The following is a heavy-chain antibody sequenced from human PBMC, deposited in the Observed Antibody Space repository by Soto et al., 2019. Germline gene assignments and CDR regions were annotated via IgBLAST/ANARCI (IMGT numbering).Heavy chain of an antibody. CDR2: IDPSDSYT. CDR3: ARRRYYDSSGYPDHYYYYGMDV. Sequence: GESLKISCKGSGHSFTSYWISWVRQMPGKGLEWMGRIDPSDSYTNYSPSFQGHVTISADKSISTAYLQWSSLKASDTAMYYCARRRYYDSSGYPDHYYYYGMDVWGQGTTVTVSS. D-gene: IGHD3-22*01. V-gene: IGHV5-10-1*01. J-gene: IGHJ6*02. CDR1: GHSFTSYW.